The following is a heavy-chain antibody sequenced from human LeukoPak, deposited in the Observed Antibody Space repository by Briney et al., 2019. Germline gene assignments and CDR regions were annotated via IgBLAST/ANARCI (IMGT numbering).Heavy chain of an antibody. V-gene: IGHV4-39*07. Sequence: PSETLSPTCPVSGGSTSSTNYYWGWIRQPPGKGLEWIGSIYVSGSTDYNPSLKSRVTISVDTSKNQFSLKLSSVAAADTAVYYCARRGLRYDRRNWFDPWGQGTLVTVSS. CDR3: ARRGLRYDRRNWFDP. CDR1: GGSTSSTNYY. CDR2: IYVSGST. D-gene: IGHD3-9*01. J-gene: IGHJ5*02.